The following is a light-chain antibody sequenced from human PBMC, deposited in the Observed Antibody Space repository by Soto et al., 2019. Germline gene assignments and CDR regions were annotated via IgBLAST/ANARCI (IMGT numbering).Light chain of an antibody. CDR1: QSVSSN. CDR3: QQYNNWPPPYT. V-gene: IGKV3-15*01. Sequence: EIVMTQSPATLSVSPGQRATPSCRASQSVSSNLAWYQQKPGQAHRLLIYGASTRATGIPGRFSGSGSGTEFTLTISSLQSEDFAVYYCQQYNNWPPPYTFGQGTKLEIK. CDR2: GAS. J-gene: IGKJ2*01.